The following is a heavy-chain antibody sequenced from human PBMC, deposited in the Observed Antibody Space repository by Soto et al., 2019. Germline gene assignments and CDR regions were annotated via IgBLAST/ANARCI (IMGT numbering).Heavy chain of an antibody. D-gene: IGHD1-1*01. V-gene: IGHV3-11*06. Sequence: RESLRLSCEGSGFTFSDYYISWVRQAPGKGLEWISYSSNSGTFSRYADSVKGRFSISRDNTKNLLYLQMNSLRAEDTAVYYCARTVDNYNRLDYWGQGTPVTVSS. CDR1: GFTFSDYY. J-gene: IGHJ4*02. CDR3: ARTVDNYNRLDY. CDR2: SSNSGTFS.